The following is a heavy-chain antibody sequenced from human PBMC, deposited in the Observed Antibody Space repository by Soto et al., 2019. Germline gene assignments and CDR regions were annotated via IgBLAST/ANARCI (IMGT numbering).Heavy chain of an antibody. D-gene: IGHD3-16*01. Sequence: EVQLVESGGGLVQPGGSLRLSCAASGFTVSTKYMSWVRQAPGKGLEWVSVIYNGGSTLYGDSVRGRFTISSDNSKNTLNLQMHSLRAEDTAVYYCARDRWAADYWGQGTLVTVSS. J-gene: IGHJ4*02. V-gene: IGHV3-66*01. CDR2: IYNGGST. CDR1: GFTVSTKY. CDR3: ARDRWAADY.